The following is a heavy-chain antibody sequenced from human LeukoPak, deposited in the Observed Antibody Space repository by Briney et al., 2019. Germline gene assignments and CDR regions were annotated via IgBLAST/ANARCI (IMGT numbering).Heavy chain of an antibody. V-gene: IGHV3-48*03. Sequence: QSGGSLRLSCAASGFTFSSYEMNGVRQAPGKGLEWVSYISSSGSTIYYADSVKGRFTISRDNAKNSLYLQMNSLRAEDTAVYYCARVKWVWDGRGEVDYWGQGTLVTVSS. CDR2: ISSSGSTI. D-gene: IGHD1-26*01. CDR1: GFTFSSYE. CDR3: ARVKWVWDGRGEVDY. J-gene: IGHJ4*02.